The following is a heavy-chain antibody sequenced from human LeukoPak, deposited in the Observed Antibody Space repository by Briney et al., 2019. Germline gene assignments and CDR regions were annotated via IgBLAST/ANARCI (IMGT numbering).Heavy chain of an antibody. J-gene: IGHJ1*01. CDR1: GFTFSSYG. CDR3: AKVRGYYGSGSYYEYFQH. V-gene: IGHV3-30*02. CDR2: IRYDGSNK. D-gene: IGHD3-10*01. Sequence: GGSLRLSCAASGFTFSSYGMHWVRQAPGKGLEWVAFIRYDGSNKYYADSVKGRFTISRDNSKNTLYLQMNSLRAEDTAVYYCAKVRGYYGSGSYYEYFQHWGQGTLVTVSS.